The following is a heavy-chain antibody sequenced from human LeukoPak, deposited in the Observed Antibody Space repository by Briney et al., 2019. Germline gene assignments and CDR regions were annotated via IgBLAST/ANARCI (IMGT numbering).Heavy chain of an antibody. J-gene: IGHJ3*02. V-gene: IGHV1-69*04. CDR1: GGTFSSYA. CDR2: ITPILGIT. CDR3: ARAHYYGEANDAFDI. Sequence: SVKVSCKASGGTFSSYAISWVRQAPGQGLEWMGRITPILGITNYAQKFQGRVTITADKSTSTAYMELSSLRSEDTAVYYCARAHYYGEANDAFDIWGQGTMVTVSS. D-gene: IGHD4-17*01.